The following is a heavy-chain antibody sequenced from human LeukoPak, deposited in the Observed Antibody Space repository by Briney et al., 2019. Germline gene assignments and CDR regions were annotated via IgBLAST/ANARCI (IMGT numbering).Heavy chain of an antibody. D-gene: IGHD5-24*01. CDR3: ARRERGFDY. Sequence: GGALQISCKGSGYHFTTYWMGGARQVPGKGLEWMGIIYPGDSDTSSSPSFQGQVTISADKSISTAYLQWSSLKASDTAMYYCARRERGFDYWGQGTLVTVSS. V-gene: IGHV5-51*01. CDR1: GYHFTTYW. CDR2: IYPGDSDT. J-gene: IGHJ4*02.